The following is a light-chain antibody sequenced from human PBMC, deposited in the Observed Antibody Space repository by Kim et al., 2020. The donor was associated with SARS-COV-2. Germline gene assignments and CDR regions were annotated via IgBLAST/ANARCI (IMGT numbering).Light chain of an antibody. Sequence: HSVPISCTAIGSDVGGYNYVSWYQHHPGKAPKLMIYEVSKRPSGVPDRFSGSKSGNSASLTVSGLQAEDEADYYCSSYAGSNVVFGGGTQLTVL. CDR1: GSDVGGYNY. V-gene: IGLV2-8*01. J-gene: IGLJ2*01. CDR2: EVS. CDR3: SSYAGSNVV.